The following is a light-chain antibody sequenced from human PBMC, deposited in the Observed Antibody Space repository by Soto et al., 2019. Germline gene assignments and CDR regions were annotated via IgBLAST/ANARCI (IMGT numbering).Light chain of an antibody. CDR2: DAS. J-gene: IGKJ2*01. CDR1: QSVSSY. Sequence: EIVLTQSPATLSLSPGERATLSCRATQSVSSYLAWYEQKPGQAPRLLIYDASDRATGIPARFSGSGSGTDFTLTISSLEPEDFAVYYCQQRSNWPPEYIFGQGTKLEIK. V-gene: IGKV3-11*01. CDR3: QQRSNWPPEYI.